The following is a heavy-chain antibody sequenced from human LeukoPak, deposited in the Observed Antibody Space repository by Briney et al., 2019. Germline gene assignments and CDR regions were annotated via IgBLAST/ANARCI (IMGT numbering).Heavy chain of an antibody. CDR3: ARALVNPTLDS. Sequence: ASVKVSCKASGYTFTSYGISWMRQAHGQGLEWMGWINAYDDNIKYAQNFQGRVTLTTDTSTSTVYMELRSLRSDDTAVYYCARALVNPTLDSWGQGTLVTVSS. D-gene: IGHD3-10*01. V-gene: IGHV1-18*01. J-gene: IGHJ5*01. CDR1: GYTFTSYG. CDR2: INAYDDNI.